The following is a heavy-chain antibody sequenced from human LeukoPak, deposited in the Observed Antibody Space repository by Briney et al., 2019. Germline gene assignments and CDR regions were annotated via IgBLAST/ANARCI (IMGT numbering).Heavy chain of an antibody. CDR1: GFTFSSYA. V-gene: IGHV3-23*01. CDR2: ISGSGGST. J-gene: IGHJ4*02. D-gene: IGHD5-12*01. Sequence: GGSLRLSCAASGFTFSSYAMSWVRQAPGKGLEWVSAISGSGGSTYYADSVKGRFTISRDNSKNTLYLQMNSLRAEDTAVYYCARDEGRGYSGYDPFFDYWGQGTLVTVSS. CDR3: ARDEGRGYSGYDPFFDY.